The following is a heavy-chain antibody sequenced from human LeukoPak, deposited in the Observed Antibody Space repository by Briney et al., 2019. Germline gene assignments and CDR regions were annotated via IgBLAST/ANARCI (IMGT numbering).Heavy chain of an antibody. V-gene: IGHV4-59*01. J-gene: IGHJ5*02. CDR2: IYYSGST. CDR3: AGGRITMVRGVIIGNWFDP. Sequence: SETLSLTCTVSGGSISSYYWSWIRQPPGKGLEWIGYIYYSGSTNYNPSLKSRVTISVDTSKNQFSLKLSSVTAADTAVYYCAGGRITMVRGVIIGNWFDPWGQGTLVTVSS. CDR1: GGSISSYY. D-gene: IGHD3-10*01.